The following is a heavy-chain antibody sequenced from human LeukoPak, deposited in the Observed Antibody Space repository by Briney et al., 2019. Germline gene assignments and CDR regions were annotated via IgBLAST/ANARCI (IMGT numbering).Heavy chain of an antibody. D-gene: IGHD2-2*01. J-gene: IGHJ6*04. CDR2: IYHSGTT. V-gene: IGHV4-4*02. Sequence: SGTLSLTCAVSGGSISSSDRWSWVRQPPGKGLEWIGEIYHSGTTNYNPSLKSRVTISVDKSKNQFSLKMNSVTAADTAVYYCARDPKYQLLGGMDVWGKGTTVTVSS. CDR3: ARDPKYQLLGGMDV. CDR1: GGSISSSDR.